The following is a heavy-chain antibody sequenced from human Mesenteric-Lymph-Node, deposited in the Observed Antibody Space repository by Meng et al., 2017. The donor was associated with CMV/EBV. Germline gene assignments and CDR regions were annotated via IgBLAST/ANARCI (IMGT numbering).Heavy chain of an antibody. CDR2: IYWDDDK. Sequence: FSGFSLSTSGVGVGWIRQPPGKALEWLALIYWDDDKRYSPSLKSRLTITKDTSKNQVVLTMTNMDPVDTATYYSAFGYDKGDAFDIWGQGTMVTVSS. D-gene: IGHD3-9*01. CDR3: AFGYDKGDAFDI. CDR1: GFSLSTSGVG. J-gene: IGHJ3*02. V-gene: IGHV2-5*02.